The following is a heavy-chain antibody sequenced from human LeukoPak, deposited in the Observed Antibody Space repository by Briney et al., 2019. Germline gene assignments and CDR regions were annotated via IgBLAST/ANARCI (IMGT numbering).Heavy chain of an antibody. J-gene: IGHJ4*02. CDR1: GYSISSGYY. CDR3: ARIGEYYDFWSGYCNFDY. D-gene: IGHD3-3*01. CDR2: IYHSGST. V-gene: IGHV4-38-2*01. Sequence: SETLSLTCAVSGYSISSGYYWGWIRQPPGEGLEWIGSIYHSGSTYYNPSLKSRVTISVDTSKNQFSLKLSSVTAADTAVYYCARIGEYYDFWSGYCNFDYWGQGTLVTVSS.